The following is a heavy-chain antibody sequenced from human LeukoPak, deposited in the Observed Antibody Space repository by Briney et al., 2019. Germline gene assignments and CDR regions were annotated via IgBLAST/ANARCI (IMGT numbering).Heavy chain of an antibody. V-gene: IGHV4-39*07. CDR2: IYYSGST. Sequence: SETLSLACTVSGGSISSSSYYWGWICQPPGKGLEWIGTIYYSGSTNYNPSLKSRVTISVDTSKNQFSLKLSSVTAADTAVYYCARGGMATFYWGQGTLVTVSS. CDR3: ARGGMATFY. CDR1: GGSISSSSYY. J-gene: IGHJ4*02. D-gene: IGHD5-24*01.